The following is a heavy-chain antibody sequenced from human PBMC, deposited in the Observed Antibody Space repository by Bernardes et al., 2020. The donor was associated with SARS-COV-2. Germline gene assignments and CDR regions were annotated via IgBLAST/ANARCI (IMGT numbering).Heavy chain of an antibody. CDR2: IDYRANT. CDR3: ARGEDYSDYDAYALDI. D-gene: IGHD4-17*01. CDR1: GGPITGYY. Sequence: SEPLSLTCTVSGGPITGYYWTWNRQPPGKGLEWNGYIDYRANTKYTPALKSRVTISLDRSKKQFSLKLDSVTAAATAVYYCARGEDYSDYDAYALDIWGQGTLVTVAS. V-gene: IGHV4-59*01. J-gene: IGHJ3*02.